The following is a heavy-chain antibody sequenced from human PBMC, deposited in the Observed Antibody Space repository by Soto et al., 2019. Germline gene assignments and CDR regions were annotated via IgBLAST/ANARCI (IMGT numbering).Heavy chain of an antibody. CDR1: GYTFTSYA. Sequence: GASVKVSCKASGYTFTSYAMHWVRQAPGQRLEWMGWINAGNGNTKYSQKFQGRVTITRDTSASTAYMELSSLRSEDTAVYYCARGPAWTGYSSGPDYWGQGTLVTVSS. V-gene: IGHV1-3*01. CDR3: ARGPAWTGYSSGPDY. D-gene: IGHD6-19*01. CDR2: INAGNGNT. J-gene: IGHJ4*02.